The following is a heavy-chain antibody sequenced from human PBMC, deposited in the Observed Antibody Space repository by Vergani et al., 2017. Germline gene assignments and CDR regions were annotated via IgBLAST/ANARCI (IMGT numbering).Heavy chain of an antibody. CDR2: ISWNSGSI. CDR3: AKAIRNYYYMDV. D-gene: IGHD3-10*01. CDR1: GFTFDDYA. V-gene: IGHV3-9*01. J-gene: IGHJ6*03. Sequence: VQLVESGGGLVQPGRSLRLSCAASGFTFDDYAMHWVRQAPGKGLEWVSGISWNSGSIDYADSVKGRFTISRDNAKNSLYLQMNSLRAEDTAVYYCAKAIRNYYYMDVWGKGTTVTVSS.